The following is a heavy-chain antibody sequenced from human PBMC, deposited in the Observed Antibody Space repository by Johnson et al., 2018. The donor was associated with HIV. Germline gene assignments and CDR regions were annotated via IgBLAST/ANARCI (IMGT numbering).Heavy chain of an antibody. D-gene: IGHD7-27*01. CDR1: GFTFSTYG. V-gene: IGHV3-33*06. CDR2: IWYDGSKK. J-gene: IGHJ3*02. Sequence: QMHLVESGGGVVQPGRSLRLSCAASGFTFSTYGMHWVRQAPGKGLEWVAVIWYDGSKKYYVESVQGRFTISRDNSKNTLYLQMNSLRAEDTAVYYCAKAVTGEGAFDIWGKGTMVPVSS. CDR3: AKAVTGEGAFDI.